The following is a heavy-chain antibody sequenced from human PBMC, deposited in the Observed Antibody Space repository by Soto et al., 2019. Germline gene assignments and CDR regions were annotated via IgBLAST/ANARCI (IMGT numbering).Heavy chain of an antibody. D-gene: IGHD3-3*01. CDR2: INPNSGGT. V-gene: IGHV1-2*04. J-gene: IGHJ3*02. CDR3: ARGFWSGNALDI. Sequence: ASVKVSCKASGYTFTGYYMHWVRQAPGQGLEWMGWINPNSGGTNYAQKFQGWVTMTRDTSISTAYMELSRLRSDDTAVYYCARGFWSGNALDIWGKGTMVTVSS. CDR1: GYTFTGYY.